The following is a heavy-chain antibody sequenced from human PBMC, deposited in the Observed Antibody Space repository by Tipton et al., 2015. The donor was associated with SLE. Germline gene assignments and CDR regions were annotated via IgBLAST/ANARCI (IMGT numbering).Heavy chain of an antibody. Sequence: LRLSCTVSGDSISRYYWTWIRQPPGKRLEWIGAVYYSGSTSFNPSLRSRLTMSIDTSKTHFSLRLTSVTAADTAVYYCVRAGPQITFFGVVPTLFDIWGQGTLVPVSS. CDR1: GDSISRYY. J-gene: IGHJ3*02. CDR2: VYYSGST. V-gene: IGHV4-59*01. D-gene: IGHD3-3*01. CDR3: VRAGPQITFFGVVPTLFDI.